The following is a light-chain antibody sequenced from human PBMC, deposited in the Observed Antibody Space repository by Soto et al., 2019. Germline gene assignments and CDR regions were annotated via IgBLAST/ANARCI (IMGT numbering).Light chain of an antibody. J-gene: IGKJ1*01. V-gene: IGKV3-15*01. CDR3: QQFHNWPRT. CDR2: DAS. CDR1: QSVSSK. Sequence: EIAMTQSPATLSVSPGERATLSCRASQSVSSKLAWYQQKPGQAPRLLIYDASTRATGIPARFSGSGSGTEFTLTISSLQSEDFAVYYCQQFHNWPRTFGQGTKVDLK.